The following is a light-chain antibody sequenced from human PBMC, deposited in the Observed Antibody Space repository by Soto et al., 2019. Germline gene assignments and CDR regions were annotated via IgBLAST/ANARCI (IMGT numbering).Light chain of an antibody. CDR1: SSNIGAGYD. CDR3: QSYDSSLIGVV. J-gene: IGLJ2*01. Sequence: QSALTQPPSVSGAPGQGVTISCTGSSSNIGAGYDVHWYQQLPGTAPKLLIFGNTNRPSGVPDRFSGSKSGTSASLAITGLQAEDEADYYCQSYDSSLIGVVFGGGTKVTVL. V-gene: IGLV1-40*01. CDR2: GNT.